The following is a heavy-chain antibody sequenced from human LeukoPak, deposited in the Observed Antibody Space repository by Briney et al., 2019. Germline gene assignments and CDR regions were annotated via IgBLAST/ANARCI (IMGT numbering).Heavy chain of an antibody. V-gene: IGHV1-2*02. J-gene: IGHJ4*02. D-gene: IGHD3-22*01. CDR1: GYTFTGYY. CDR2: IKANHGGT. CDR3: ARHRDFDSTGYYYPLFDY. Sequence: GASVTVSCKASGYTFTGYYPHWVRQAPGQGLEWMGWIKANHGGTNYAQRFQGRVTMTRDTSISTAYMELSRLRSDDAAVYFCARHRDFDSTGYYYPLFDYWGQGTLVTVSS.